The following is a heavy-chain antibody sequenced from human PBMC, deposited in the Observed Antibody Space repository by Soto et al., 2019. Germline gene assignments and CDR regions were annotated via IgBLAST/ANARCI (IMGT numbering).Heavy chain of an antibody. CDR3: ARSYGAYGSGSYYCYSYGMDV. CDR1: GYTFTSYG. J-gene: IGHJ6*02. D-gene: IGHD3-10*01. Sequence: QVQLVQSGAEVKKPGASVKVSCKASGYTFTSYGISWVRQAPGQGLEWMGWISAYNGNTNYAQKLQGRVTMTTDTATSTAYMELRSMRYDDTAVYYCARSYGAYGSGSYYCYSYGMDVWGQGTTVTVSS. V-gene: IGHV1-18*01. CDR2: ISAYNGNT.